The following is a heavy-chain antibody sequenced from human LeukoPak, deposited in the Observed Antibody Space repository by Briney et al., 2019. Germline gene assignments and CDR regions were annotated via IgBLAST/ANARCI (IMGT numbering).Heavy chain of an antibody. CDR2: IKSKTDGGTT. V-gene: IGHV3-15*01. CDR1: GFTFSNAW. D-gene: IGHD3-10*01. CDR3: TTRGSSGSNNYYYYGMDV. Sequence: GGSLRLSCAASGFTFSNAWMSWVRQAPGKGLEWVGRIKSKTDGGTTDYAAPVKGRFTISRDDSKNTLYLQMNSLKTEDTAVYYCTTRGSSGSNNYYYYGMDVWGQGTTVTVSS. J-gene: IGHJ6*02.